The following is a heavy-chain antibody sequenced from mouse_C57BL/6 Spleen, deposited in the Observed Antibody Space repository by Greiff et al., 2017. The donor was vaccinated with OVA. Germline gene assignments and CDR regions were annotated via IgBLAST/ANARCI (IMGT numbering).Heavy chain of an antibody. V-gene: IGHV1-55*01. Sequence: QVQLQQPGAELVKPGASVKMSCKASGYTFTSYWITWVKQRPGQGLEWIGDIYPGSGSTNYNEKFKSKATLTVDTSSSTAYMQLSSLTSKDSAVYYCARGTTVVEGDYWGQGTTLTVSS. J-gene: IGHJ2*01. D-gene: IGHD1-1*01. CDR2: IYPGSGST. CDR1: GYTFTSYW. CDR3: ARGTTVVEGDY.